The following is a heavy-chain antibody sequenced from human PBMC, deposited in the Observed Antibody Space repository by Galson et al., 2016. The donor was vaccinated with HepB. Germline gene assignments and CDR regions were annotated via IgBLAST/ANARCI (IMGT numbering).Heavy chain of an antibody. J-gene: IGHJ4*02. V-gene: IGHV1-24*01. CDR2: FDPEDGET. CDR3: ATVMSVRWGLPYLDY. Sequence: SVKVSCKVSGFTLTELSMHWVRQAPGKGLEWLGGFDPEDGETIYAQKFQARVTMTEDTSTDTAYMELSSLISEDTAIYYCATVMSVRWGLPYLDYWGQGTRVTVSS. CDR1: GFTLTELS. D-gene: IGHD5-24*01.